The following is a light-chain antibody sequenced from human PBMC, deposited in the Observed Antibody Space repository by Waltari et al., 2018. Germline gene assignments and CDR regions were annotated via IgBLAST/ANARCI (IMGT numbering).Light chain of an antibody. CDR2: ANN. J-gene: IGLJ1*01. Sequence: QSVLTQPPSVSGAPGQRVTISCTGSNSNIGAGYDVHWYQQLPTKAPKLLIFANNNRPSGGPDVFSGSRSVPSASLAITGLQAEDEADYYCQSYESSLSHSVFGTGTKVSVL. V-gene: IGLV1-40*01. CDR1: NSNIGAGYD. CDR3: QSYESSLSHSV.